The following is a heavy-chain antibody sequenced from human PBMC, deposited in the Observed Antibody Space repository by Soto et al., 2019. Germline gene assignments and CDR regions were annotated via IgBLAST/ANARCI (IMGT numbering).Heavy chain of an antibody. CDR2: IYYSGST. CDR3: ASGHSRYYDSSPFPN. D-gene: IGHD3-22*01. Sequence: PSETLSLTCTVSGGSISSDGYYWRWIRQHPGKGLEWIGYIYYSGSTYYNPSLKSRVTISTDTSKNQFSLKLSSVTAADTAVYYCASGHSRYYDSSPFPNWGQGTLVTVS. CDR1: GGSISSDGYY. V-gene: IGHV4-31*03. J-gene: IGHJ4*01.